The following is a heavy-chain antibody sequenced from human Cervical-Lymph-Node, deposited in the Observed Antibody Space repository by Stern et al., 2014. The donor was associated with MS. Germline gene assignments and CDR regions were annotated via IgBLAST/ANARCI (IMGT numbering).Heavy chain of an antibody. CDR1: GVAFASSV. Sequence: QMQLVQSGPEVKKPGTSVKVSCKASGVAFASSVVQWIRQARGQQRLEWIGWIVAGSGNTDYAQKFKERLTISRDMSTDTAYMELRSLRSEDTAVYYCAADNLQEVGVIGAGKVWGQGTLVTVAS. CDR3: AADNLQEVGVIGAGKV. J-gene: IGHJ4*02. D-gene: IGHD3-10*01. CDR2: IVAGSGNT. V-gene: IGHV1-58*01.